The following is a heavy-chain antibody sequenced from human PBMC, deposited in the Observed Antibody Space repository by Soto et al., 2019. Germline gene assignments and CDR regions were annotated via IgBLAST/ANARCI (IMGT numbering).Heavy chain of an antibody. CDR1: GFTFDDYG. CDR3: ARGNWNDAFDI. Sequence: GGSLGLSCAASGFTFDDYGMSWVRQGPGKGLEWVSGINWNGGSIGYVDSVKGRFTISRDNAKNSLYLQMNSLRVEDTALYYCARGNWNDAFDIWGQGTVVTVSS. V-gene: IGHV3-20*04. J-gene: IGHJ3*02. CDR2: INWNGGSI. D-gene: IGHD1-20*01.